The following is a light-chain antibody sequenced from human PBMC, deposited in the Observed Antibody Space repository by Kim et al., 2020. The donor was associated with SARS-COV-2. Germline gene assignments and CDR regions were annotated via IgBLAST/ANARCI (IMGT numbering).Light chain of an antibody. CDR1: QSVISN. CDR2: GAS. CDR3: QQYNNWPRT. Sequence: EIVMTQSPATLSVSPGERATLSCRASQSVISNVAWYQQKPGQAPRLLIYGASTRATGIPARFSGSGSGTEFTLTISSLQSEDFAVYYCQQYNNWPRTFGQGTKVDIK. J-gene: IGKJ1*01. V-gene: IGKV3D-15*01.